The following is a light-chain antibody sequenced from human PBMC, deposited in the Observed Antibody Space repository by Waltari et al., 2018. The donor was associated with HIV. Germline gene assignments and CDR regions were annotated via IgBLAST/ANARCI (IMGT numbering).Light chain of an antibody. CDR1: SSTSRRPF. J-gene: IGLJ2*01. Sequence: QSVLTQPPSASGTPGQRLTISCSGASSTSRRPFVPWYQQPPGTAPKLLIYRSYQRPSGVPDRFSGSKSGSSASLAISGLRSEDEAVYYCAAWDDNLRGVFGGGTKLTVL. CDR3: AAWDDNLRGV. CDR2: RSY. V-gene: IGLV1-47*01.